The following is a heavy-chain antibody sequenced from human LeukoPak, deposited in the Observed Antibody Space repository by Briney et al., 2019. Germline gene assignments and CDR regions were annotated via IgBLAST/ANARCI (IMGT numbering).Heavy chain of an antibody. CDR1: GGSINSYY. D-gene: IGHD3-10*01. CDR2: LYYVGNT. Sequence: SETLSLTCTVSGGSINSYYWSWIRQPPGKGLEWIGYLYYVGNTNYNPSLKSRVTISIDTSKTQSSLKLSSVTAADTAVYYCARDRGSYCDYWGQGTLVTVSS. V-gene: IGHV4-59*01. CDR3: ARDRGSYCDY. J-gene: IGHJ4*02.